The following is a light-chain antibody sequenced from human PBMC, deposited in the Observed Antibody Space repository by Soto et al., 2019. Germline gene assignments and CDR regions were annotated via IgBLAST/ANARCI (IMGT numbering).Light chain of an antibody. CDR2: GVS. V-gene: IGKV3-15*01. J-gene: IGKJ5*01. Sequence: DIVRTQSPATLSWSPGERAPLSGRASQSVGSNLAWYQQKPAQAPRLLIYGVSTRATGPPARFSGSGSGTEFTITISSLQSADFAAYYCQQYNTRTSITCGQGTRLEIK. CDR3: QQYNTRTSIT. CDR1: QSVGSN.